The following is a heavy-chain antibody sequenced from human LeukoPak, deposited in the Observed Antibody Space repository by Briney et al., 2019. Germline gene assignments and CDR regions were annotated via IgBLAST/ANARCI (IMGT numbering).Heavy chain of an antibody. CDR3: ASAPVYCSGGSCYSEDAFDI. Sequence: PSETLSLTCTVSGGSVSSGSYYWSWIRQPPGKGLEWIGYIYYSGSTNYTPSLKSRVTISVDTSKNQFSLKLNSVTAADTAVYYCASAPVYCSGGSCYSEDAFDIWGQGTMVTASS. D-gene: IGHD2-15*01. CDR2: IYYSGST. CDR1: GGSVSSGSYY. J-gene: IGHJ3*02. V-gene: IGHV4-61*01.